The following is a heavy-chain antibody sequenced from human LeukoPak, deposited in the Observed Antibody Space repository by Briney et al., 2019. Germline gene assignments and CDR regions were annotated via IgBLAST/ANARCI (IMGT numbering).Heavy chain of an antibody. CDR2: INHSGST. V-gene: IGHV4-34*01. D-gene: IGHD6-19*01. CDR1: GGSFSGYY. Sequence: SETLSLTCAVYGGSFSGYYWSWIRQPPGKGLEWIGEINHSGSTNYNPSLKSRVTISVDTSKNQFSLKVTSVTAADTAVYYCARVKQWPVLGYYYMDVWGKGTTVIVSS. J-gene: IGHJ6*03. CDR3: ARVKQWPVLGYYYMDV.